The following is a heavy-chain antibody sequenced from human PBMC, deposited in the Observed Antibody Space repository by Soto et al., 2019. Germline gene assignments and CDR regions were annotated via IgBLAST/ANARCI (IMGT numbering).Heavy chain of an antibody. CDR1: GFTFSNYD. CDR3: ADPPTSDY. V-gene: IGHV3-23*01. Sequence: EVQLLESGGGLVQPGGSLRLSCAASGFTFSNYDMSWVRQAPGKGLEWVSGISGSGGITYYADSVKGRFTISRDNYKNTLYLQMSSLRAEDTAVYYCADPPTSDYWGQGTLVTVSS. CDR2: ISGSGGIT. J-gene: IGHJ4*02.